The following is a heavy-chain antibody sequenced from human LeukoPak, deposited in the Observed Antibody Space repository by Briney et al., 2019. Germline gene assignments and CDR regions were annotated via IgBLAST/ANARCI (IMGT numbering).Heavy chain of an antibody. J-gene: IGHJ4*02. CDR1: GFTFSSYG. CDR2: IRYDGSNK. CDR3: ARAEGATTGLDY. V-gene: IGHV3-30*02. D-gene: IGHD1-26*01. Sequence: PGGSLRLSCAASGFTFSSYGMHWVRQAPGKGLEWVAFIRYDGSNKYYADSVKGRFTISRDNSKNTLYLQMNSLRAEDTAVYYCARAEGATTGLDYWGQGTLVTVSS.